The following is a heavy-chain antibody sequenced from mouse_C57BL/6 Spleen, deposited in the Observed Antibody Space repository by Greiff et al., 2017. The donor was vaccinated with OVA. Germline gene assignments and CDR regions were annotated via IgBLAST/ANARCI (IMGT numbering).Heavy chain of an antibody. Sequence: EVQLQQSGAELVRPGASVKLSCTASGFNIKDDYMHWVKQRPEQGLEWIGWIDPENGDTEYASKFQGKGTITADTSSNTAYLQLSSLTSEDTAVYYCTTEDTTVVASGGYFDVWGTGTTVTVSS. J-gene: IGHJ1*03. CDR2: IDPENGDT. CDR3: TTEDTTVVASGGYFDV. D-gene: IGHD1-1*01. CDR1: GFNIKDDY. V-gene: IGHV14-4*01.